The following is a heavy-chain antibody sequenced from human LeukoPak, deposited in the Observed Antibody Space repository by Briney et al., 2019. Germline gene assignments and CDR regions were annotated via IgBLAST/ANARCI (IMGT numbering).Heavy chain of an antibody. Sequence: GGSLRLSCAAFGFTFSRCWMSWVRQAPGKGLEWVANIHQDGSDKYYVDSVKGRVTISRDNAKNSLYLQMNSLRAEDTAVYYCARVEMGKYDFWSGYCLDYWGQGTLVTVSS. J-gene: IGHJ4*02. CDR1: GFTFSRCW. D-gene: IGHD3-3*01. V-gene: IGHV3-7*01. CDR2: IHQDGSDK. CDR3: ARVEMGKYDFWSGYCLDY.